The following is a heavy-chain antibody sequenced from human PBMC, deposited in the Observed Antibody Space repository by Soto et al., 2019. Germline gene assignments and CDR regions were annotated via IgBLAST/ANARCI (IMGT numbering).Heavy chain of an antibody. J-gene: IGHJ4*02. CDR2: VDPQNNNT. D-gene: IGHD3-3*02. Sequence: EVKLIQSGAEVKKPGATVKIACKVYGYRFTDSYIHWIKQAPGKGLEWMGLVDPQNNNTDYGRTFQGRLTLTADTSTDTAFMELRSLRSEGTAAYYCTGDILGTHMSSLDFWGQGALVTVSS. CDR3: TGDILGTHMSSLDF. CDR1: GYRFTDSY. V-gene: IGHV1-69-2*01.